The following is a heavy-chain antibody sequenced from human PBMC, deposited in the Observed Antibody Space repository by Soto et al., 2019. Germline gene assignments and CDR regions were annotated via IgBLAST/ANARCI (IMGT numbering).Heavy chain of an antibody. CDR1: GYTFTSYD. J-gene: IGHJ4*02. D-gene: IGHD3-16*02. CDR3: ARMIAFGGVIVFDY. Sequence: ASVKVSCKASGYTFTSYDINWVRQATGQGLEWMGWMNPNSGNTGYAQKFQGRVTMTRNTSISTAYMELSSLRSEDTAVYYCARMIAFGGVIVFDYWGQGTLVTVSS. V-gene: IGHV1-8*01. CDR2: MNPNSGNT.